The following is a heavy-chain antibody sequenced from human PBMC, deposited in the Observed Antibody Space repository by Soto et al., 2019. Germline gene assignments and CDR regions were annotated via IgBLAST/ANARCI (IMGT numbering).Heavy chain of an antibody. Sequence: SESGGGLVQPGESLRLSCAASGFPFSRTDMSWVRQAPGKGLEWVSTTLETGTTVFYADSVKGRFTVSRDNSRNTVYIQMDNPRVDDTAVYYCAKNSGWFNTWGQGALVTVSS. D-gene: IGHD3-10*01. J-gene: IGHJ5*02. CDR3: AKNSGWFNT. CDR1: GFPFSRTD. CDR2: TLETGTTV. V-gene: IGHV3-23*01.